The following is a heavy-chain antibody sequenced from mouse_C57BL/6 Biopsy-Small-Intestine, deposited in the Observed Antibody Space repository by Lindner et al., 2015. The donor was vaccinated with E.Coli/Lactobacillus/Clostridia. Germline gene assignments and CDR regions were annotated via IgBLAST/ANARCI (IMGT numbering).Heavy chain of an antibody. CDR1: GYTFTSYT. CDR2: INPTSNYT. CDR3: AKPPGTGAMDY. J-gene: IGHJ4*01. V-gene: IGHV1-4*01. Sequence: VQLQESGAELARPGASVKMSCKASGYTFTSYTMHWIKQRPGQGLEWIGYINPTSNYTKYNQKFKDKATLTADKSSSTAYMQLSSLTSEDSAVYYCAKPPGTGAMDYWGQGTSVTVSS. D-gene: IGHD4-1*01.